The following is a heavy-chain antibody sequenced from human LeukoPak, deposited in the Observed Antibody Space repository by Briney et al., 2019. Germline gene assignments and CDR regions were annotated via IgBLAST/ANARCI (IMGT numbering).Heavy chain of an antibody. Sequence: GGSLRLSCAASGFTFSNAWMSWVRQAPGKGLEWVGRIKSKTDGGTTDYAAPVKGRLTISRDDSKNTLYLQMHSLKTEDTAVYYCTTHLGYCSGGSCYAWSWFDPWGQGTLVTVSS. V-gene: IGHV3-15*01. CDR2: IKSKTDGGTT. J-gene: IGHJ5*02. CDR3: TTHLGYCSGGSCYAWSWFDP. CDR1: GFTFSNAW. D-gene: IGHD2-15*01.